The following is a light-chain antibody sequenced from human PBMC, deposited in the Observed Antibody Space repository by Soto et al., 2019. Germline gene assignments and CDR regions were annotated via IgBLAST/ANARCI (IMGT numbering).Light chain of an antibody. J-gene: IGLJ2*01. CDR1: NSDVGHYNR. CDR2: EVT. CDR3: SSHTTSSTLV. Sequence: QSALTHPPSVSGSPGQSVTISCTGTNSDVGHYNRVSWFQQPPGTAPKLMIYEVTNRPSGVPDRFSGSKSGNTASLTISGLQAEDEGDYYCSSHTTSSTLVFGGGTKLTVL. V-gene: IGLV2-18*02.